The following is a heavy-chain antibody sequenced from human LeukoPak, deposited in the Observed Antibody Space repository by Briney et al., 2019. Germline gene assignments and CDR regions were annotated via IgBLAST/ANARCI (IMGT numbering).Heavy chain of an antibody. J-gene: IGHJ4*02. D-gene: IGHD3-22*01. V-gene: IGHV1-18*01. CDR1: GYTFTSYG. CDR3: ARAQTYYDSSGYYYAN. CDR2: ISAYNGNT. Sequence: AASVKVSCKASGYTFTSYGISWVRQAPGQGLEWMGWISAYNGNTNYAQKLQGRVTMTTDTSTSTAYMELRSLRSDDTAVYYCARAQTYYDSSGYYYANWGQGTLVTVSS.